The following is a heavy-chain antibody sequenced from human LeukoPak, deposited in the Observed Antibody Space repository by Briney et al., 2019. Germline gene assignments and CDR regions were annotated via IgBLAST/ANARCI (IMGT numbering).Heavy chain of an antibody. CDR1: GYTLTSYY. CDR2: INPSGGST. V-gene: IGHV1-46*01. CDR3: ATPLDYYDTSDSHQGGD. J-gene: IGHJ4*02. D-gene: IGHD3-22*01. Sequence: ASVKVSCKASGYTLTSYYMHWMRQAPGQGLEWMGKINPSGGSTSYAQKFQGRVTVTRDTSTSTVYMEVSSLTSEDTAVYYCATPLDYYDTSDSHQGGDWGQGTLVTVSS.